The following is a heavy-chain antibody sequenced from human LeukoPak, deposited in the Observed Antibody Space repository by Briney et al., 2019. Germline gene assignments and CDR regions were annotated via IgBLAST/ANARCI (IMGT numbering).Heavy chain of an antibody. CDR2: VYYSGST. V-gene: IGHV4-59*01. CDR1: GGSISSYY. CDR3: ARGDSYPIDYMDV. J-gene: IGHJ6*03. Sequence: SETLSLTCTVSGGSISSYYWSWIRQPPGKGLEWIGYVYYSGSTNYKPSLKSRVTISVDTSKNQFSLKLRSVTAADTAVYYCARGDSYPIDYMDVWGKGTTVTISS. D-gene: IGHD2-21*01.